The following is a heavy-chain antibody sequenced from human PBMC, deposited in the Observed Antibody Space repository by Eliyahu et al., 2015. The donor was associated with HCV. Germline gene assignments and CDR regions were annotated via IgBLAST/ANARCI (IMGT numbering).Heavy chain of an antibody. Sequence: EVQLVESGGGLIQPGGSLRLSCAASGFTVXSNYMGWGPPAPGKGLGWVSVIYSGGSTYYADSVKGRFTISRDNSKNTLYLQMNSLRAEDTAVYYCARDQHSSSGWTGFDPWGQGTLVTVSS. V-gene: IGHV3-53*01. D-gene: IGHD6-13*01. CDR1: GFTVXSNY. J-gene: IGHJ5*02. CDR3: ARDQHSSSGWTGFDP. CDR2: IYSGGST.